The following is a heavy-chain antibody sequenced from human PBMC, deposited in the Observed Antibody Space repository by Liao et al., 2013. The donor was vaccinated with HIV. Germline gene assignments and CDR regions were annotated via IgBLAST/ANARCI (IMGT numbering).Heavy chain of an antibody. Sequence: QVQLQESGPGLVKPSQTLSLACTVSGGSISSGNYYWTWIRQPPGKGLEWIGYIWYSVTTSYNPSLKSRVIISIDTSKNQFSLTLTSVTAADTATYYCARDPVYGDQTIDYWGQGNLVTVSS. V-gene: IGHV4-30-4*08. CDR3: ARDPVYGDQTIDY. CDR2: IWYSVTT. CDR1: GGSISSGNYY. D-gene: IGHD4-17*01. J-gene: IGHJ4*02.